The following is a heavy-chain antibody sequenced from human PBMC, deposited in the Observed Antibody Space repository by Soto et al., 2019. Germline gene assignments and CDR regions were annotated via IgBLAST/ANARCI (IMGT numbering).Heavy chain of an antibody. CDR3: ARGGRGFDP. J-gene: IGHJ5*02. D-gene: IGHD3-10*01. CDR1: GGFISSYY. Sequence: PSETLSLTCSVSGGFISSYYLSWIRQPPGKGLEWIGYIYYSGSTNYNPSLKSRVTISVDTSKNQFSLKLSSVTAADTAVYYCARGGRGFDPWGQGTLVTVYS. V-gene: IGHV4-59*01. CDR2: IYYSGST.